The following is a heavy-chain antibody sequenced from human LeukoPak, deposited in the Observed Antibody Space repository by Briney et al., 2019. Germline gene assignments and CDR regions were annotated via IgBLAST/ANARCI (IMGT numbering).Heavy chain of an antibody. D-gene: IGHD3-3*01. CDR2: IYYSGCT. J-gene: IGHJ4*02. Sequence: SETLSLTCTVSGGSISSSSYYWGWIRQPPGKGLEWIGSIYYSGCTYYNPSLKSRVTISVDTSKNQFSLKLSSVTAADTAVYYCAGHYDFWSGYLDYWGQGTLVTVSS. V-gene: IGHV4-39*01. CDR1: GGSISSSSYY. CDR3: AGHYDFWSGYLDY.